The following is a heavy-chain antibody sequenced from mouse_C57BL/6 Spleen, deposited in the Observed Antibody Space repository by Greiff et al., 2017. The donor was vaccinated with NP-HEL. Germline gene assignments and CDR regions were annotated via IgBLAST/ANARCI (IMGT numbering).Heavy chain of an antibody. V-gene: IGHV5-9*01. D-gene: IGHD2-5*01. CDR2: ISGGGGNT. CDR3: ARESNYGPFDY. CDR1: GFTFSSYT. Sequence: EVKLVESGGGLVKPGGSLKLSCAASGFTFSSYTMSWVRQTPEKRLEWVATISGGGGNTYYPDSVKGRFTISRDNAKNTLYLQMSSLRSEDTALYYCARESNYGPFDYWGHGTTLTVSS. J-gene: IGHJ2*01.